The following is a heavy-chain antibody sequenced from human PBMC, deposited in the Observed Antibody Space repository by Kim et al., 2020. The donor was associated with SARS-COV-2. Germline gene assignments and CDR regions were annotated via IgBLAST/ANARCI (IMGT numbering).Heavy chain of an antibody. CDR1: GFTFDDYA. J-gene: IGHJ6*03. CDR2: ISWNSGSI. V-gene: IGHV3-9*01. Sequence: GGSLRLSCAASGFTFDDYAMHWVRQAPGKGLEWVSGISWNSGSIGYADSVKGRFTISRDNAKNSLYLQMNSLRAEDTALYYCAKVASKYYYYYYMDVWG. CDR3: AKVASKYYYYYYMDV.